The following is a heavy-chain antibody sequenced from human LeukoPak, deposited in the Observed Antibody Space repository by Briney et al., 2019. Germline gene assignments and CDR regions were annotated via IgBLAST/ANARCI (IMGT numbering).Heavy chain of an antibody. CDR3: AKLTAVAGDLDY. J-gene: IGHJ4*02. D-gene: IGHD6-19*01. CDR1: GFTFSSYA. CDR2: VRSSGIDT. V-gene: IGHV3-23*01. Sequence: GGSLRLSCVASGFTFSSYAMSWVRQAPGKGLEWVSAVRSSGIDTYYADSVRGRFTVSRDDSKNTVYLQMRDPRAEDTATYYCAKLTAVAGDLDYWGQGTLVTVSS.